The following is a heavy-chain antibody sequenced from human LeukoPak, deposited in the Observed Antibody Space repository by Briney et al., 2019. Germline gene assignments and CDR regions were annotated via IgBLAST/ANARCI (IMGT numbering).Heavy chain of an antibody. CDR1: GYTFTGYY. V-gene: IGHV1-2*02. Sequence: ASVKVSCKASGYTFTGYYIHWVRQAPGQGLEWMGWINPNSGGTNYAQKFQGRVTMTGDTSISTAYMELSRLSFDDTAVYFCAGRPDTSMVAIFDYWGQGTLVTISS. J-gene: IGHJ4*02. CDR2: INPNSGGT. D-gene: IGHD5-18*01. CDR3: AGRPDTSMVAIFDY.